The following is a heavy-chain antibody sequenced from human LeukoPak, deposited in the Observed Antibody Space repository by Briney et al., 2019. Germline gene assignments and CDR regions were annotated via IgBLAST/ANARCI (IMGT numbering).Heavy chain of an antibody. D-gene: IGHD2-2*01. CDR3: ARRLTQYDCFDP. V-gene: IGHV6-1*01. CDR1: RDSVSSNSVT. Sequence: SQTLSLTCAISRDSVSSNSVTWNWIRQTPSRGLEWLGRTYYRSTWYNDYAVSVRGRITVNPDTSKNQFSLHLNSVTPEDTAVYYCARRLTQYDCFDPWGQGILVTVSS. CDR2: TYYRSTWYN. J-gene: IGHJ5*02.